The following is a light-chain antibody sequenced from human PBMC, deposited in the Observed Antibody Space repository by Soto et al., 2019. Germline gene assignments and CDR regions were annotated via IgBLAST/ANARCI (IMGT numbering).Light chain of an antibody. CDR2: DAS. V-gene: IGKV1-16*02. CDR1: QGISNY. Sequence: DIQMTQSPSSLSASVGDRVTITCRASQGISNYLAWSQQKPGKAPKSLIYDASSLRSGVPSKFSGSGFGTEFTITISSLQPEDFETYYCQQYSTYPITFGQGTRLEIK. J-gene: IGKJ5*01. CDR3: QQYSTYPIT.